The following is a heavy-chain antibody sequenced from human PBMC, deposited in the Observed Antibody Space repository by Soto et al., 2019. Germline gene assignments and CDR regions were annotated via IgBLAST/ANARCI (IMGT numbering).Heavy chain of an antibody. D-gene: IGHD1-26*01. CDR2: IIDSGGST. CDR3: GKGRSYYYYYGVDV. J-gene: IGHJ6*02. V-gene: IGHV3-23*01. CDR1: GFTFSSCA. Sequence: EVHLLESGGALVQPGGSLRLSCAASGFTFSSCAMGWVRQAPGKGLEWVSDIIDSGGSTYYADAGKGRFTIFRDNSKSTLDLRMNSLRAEDRAVYYCGKGRSYYYYYGVDVWGQGTTVTVSS.